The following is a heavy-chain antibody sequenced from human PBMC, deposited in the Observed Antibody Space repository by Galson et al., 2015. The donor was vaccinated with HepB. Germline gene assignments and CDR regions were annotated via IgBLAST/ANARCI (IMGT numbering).Heavy chain of an antibody. V-gene: IGHV3-23*01. CDR2: ITSNGGRT. J-gene: IGHJ4*02. CDR3: AKDGIMVSNNPYQLHF. CDR1: GLTFSRYA. Sequence: SLRLSCAASGLTFSRYAMTWVRQAPGKGLEWISSITSNGGRTFYTNSVKGRFTISRDNSRNTVVLQLSGLRPEDTAVYYCAKDGIMVSNNPYQLHFWGQGTLVSVSS. D-gene: IGHD2-8*01.